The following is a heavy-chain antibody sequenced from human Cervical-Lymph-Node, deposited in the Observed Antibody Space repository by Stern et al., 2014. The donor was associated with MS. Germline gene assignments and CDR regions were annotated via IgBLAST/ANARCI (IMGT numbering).Heavy chain of an antibody. J-gene: IGHJ4*02. D-gene: IGHD6-13*01. CDR3: ARTATSSWYRLDY. CDR1: GFTFSSYS. Sequence: EMQLVESGGGLVQPGGSLRLSCAASGFTFSSYSMNWVRQAPGKGLEWVSYISRSSSTIYNADSVKGRFTISRDNAKNSLYLQMKSLRDEDTAVYYCARTATSSWYRLDYWGQGTLVTVSS. V-gene: IGHV3-48*02. CDR2: ISRSSSTI.